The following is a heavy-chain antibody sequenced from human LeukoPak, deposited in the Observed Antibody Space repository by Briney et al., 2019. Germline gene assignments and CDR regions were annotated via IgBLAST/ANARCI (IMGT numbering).Heavy chain of an antibody. D-gene: IGHD2-21*02. CDR1: GFTFSSYW. Sequence: GGSLRLSCAASGFTFSSYWMSWVRQAPGKGLEWVSAISGSGGSTYYADSVKGRFTISRDNSKNTLYLQMNSLRAEDTAVYYCAKVFSYLCGGDCQFDYWGQGTLVTVSS. CDR3: AKVFSYLCGGDCQFDY. CDR2: ISGSGGST. V-gene: IGHV3-23*01. J-gene: IGHJ4*02.